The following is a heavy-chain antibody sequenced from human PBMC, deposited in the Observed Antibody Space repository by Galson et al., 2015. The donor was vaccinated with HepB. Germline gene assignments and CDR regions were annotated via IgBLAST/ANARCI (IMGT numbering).Heavy chain of an antibody. CDR2: INTNGGST. CDR3: ARLYCSGGSCYFDY. V-gene: IGHV3-64*01. CDR1: GFTFSSYA. D-gene: IGHD2-15*01. J-gene: IGHJ4*02. Sequence: SLKLSCAASGFTFSSYAMHWVRQAPGQGLAYVSAINTNGGSTNYARSVKGRFTISRDNSKNTPYLQMGSLRAEDMAVYYCARLYCSGGSCYFDYWGQGTLVTVSS.